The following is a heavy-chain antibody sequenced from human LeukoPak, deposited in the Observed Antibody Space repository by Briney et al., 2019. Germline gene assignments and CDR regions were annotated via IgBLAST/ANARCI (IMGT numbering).Heavy chain of an antibody. Sequence: GGSLRLSCAASGFTISSYWMSWFRQDPGKGLEEVANIKQDGSEKYYVDSVKGRFTISRDNAKNSLYLQMNSLRAEDTAVYYCARDQFGGSSWTLYNWFDPWGQGTLVTVSS. CDR3: ARDQFGGSSWTLYNWFDP. V-gene: IGHV3-7*01. CDR2: IKQDGSEK. CDR1: GFTISSYW. D-gene: IGHD6-13*01. J-gene: IGHJ5*02.